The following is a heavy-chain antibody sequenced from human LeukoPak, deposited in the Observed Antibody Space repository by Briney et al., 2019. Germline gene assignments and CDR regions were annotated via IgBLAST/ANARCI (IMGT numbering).Heavy chain of an antibody. V-gene: IGHV3-48*04. CDR2: ISSLSGTK. J-gene: IGHJ5*02. CDR3: ARGSEVVAAANNWFDP. Sequence: PGGSLRLSCAASGFTFSSYSMNWVRQAPGKGLEWVSYISSLSGTKYYADSVKGRFTISRDNAKNSLYLQMNSLRAEDTAVYCCARGSEVVAAANNWFDPWGQGTLVTVSS. D-gene: IGHD2-2*01. CDR1: GFTFSSYS.